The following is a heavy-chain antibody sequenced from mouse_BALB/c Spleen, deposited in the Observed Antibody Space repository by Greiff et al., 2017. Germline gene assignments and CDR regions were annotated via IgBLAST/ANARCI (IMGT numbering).Heavy chain of an antibody. CDR3: ARDWDETY. CDR2: INPSTGYT. Sequence: VQGVESGAELAKPGASVKMSCKASGYTFTSYWMHWVKQRPGQGLEWIGYINPSTGYTEYNQKFKDKATLTADKSSSTAYMQLSSLTSEDSAVYYCARDWDETYWGQGTLVTVSA. CDR1: GYTFTSYW. D-gene: IGHD4-1*01. V-gene: IGHV1-7*01. J-gene: IGHJ3*01.